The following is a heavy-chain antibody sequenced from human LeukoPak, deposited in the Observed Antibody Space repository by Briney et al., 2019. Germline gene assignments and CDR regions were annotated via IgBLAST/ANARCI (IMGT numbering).Heavy chain of an antibody. Sequence: GGSLRLSCAASGFTFSSYWMNWVRQAPGKGLEWVANIKQDGTGKYYVDSVKGRFTISRDNAKKSLYLQMSSLRAEDTAVYYCARGPMEELLPEYFHHWGQGTLVTVSS. CDR3: ARGPMEELLPEYFHH. CDR1: GFTFSSYW. D-gene: IGHD2-15*01. CDR2: IKQDGTGK. J-gene: IGHJ1*01. V-gene: IGHV3-7*03.